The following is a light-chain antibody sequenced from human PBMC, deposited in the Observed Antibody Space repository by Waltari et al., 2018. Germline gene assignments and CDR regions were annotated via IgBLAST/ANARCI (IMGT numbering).Light chain of an antibody. CDR3: QQYGSSPRT. CDR1: QSVSSSY. Sequence: IVLTQSPGTLSLSPGERATLSCRASQSVSSSYLAWYQQKPGQAPKHLIYGASNRATGIPDRFSGSGSGTDFTLTISRLEPEDFAVYYCQQYGSSPRTFGQGTKVEIK. V-gene: IGKV3-20*01. CDR2: GAS. J-gene: IGKJ1*01.